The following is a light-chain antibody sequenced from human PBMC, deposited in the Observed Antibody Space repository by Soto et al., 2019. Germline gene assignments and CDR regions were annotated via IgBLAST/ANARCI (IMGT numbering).Light chain of an antibody. J-gene: IGLJ1*01. CDR1: SNDIGGYNY. V-gene: IGLV2-14*03. CDR2: DVS. CDR3: SSYTTSNTRQIV. Sequence: QSVLTQPASVSGSPGQAITISLPGTSNDIGGYNYVSWYQHHPGKAPKLMIFDVSNRPSGVSNRFSGSKSGNTASLTISGLQPEDEADYYCSSYTTSNTRQIVFGTGTKVTVL.